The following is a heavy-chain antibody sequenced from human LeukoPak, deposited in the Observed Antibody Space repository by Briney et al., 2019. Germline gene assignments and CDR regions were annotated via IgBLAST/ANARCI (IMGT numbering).Heavy chain of an antibody. CDR1: GGSFSGYY. CDR2: INHSGST. V-gene: IGHV4-34*01. CDR3: ARGDTVTTRAFDI. J-gene: IGHJ3*02. D-gene: IGHD4-17*01. Sequence: SETLSLTCAVYGGSFSGYYWSWIRQPPGKGLEWIGEINHSGSTNYNPSLKGRVTISVDTSKNQFSLKLSSVTAADTAVYYCARGDTVTTRAFDIWGQGTMVTVSS.